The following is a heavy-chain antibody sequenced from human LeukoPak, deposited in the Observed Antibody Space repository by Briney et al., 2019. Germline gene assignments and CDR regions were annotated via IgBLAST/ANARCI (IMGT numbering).Heavy chain of an antibody. V-gene: IGHV1-69*13. CDR1: GYTFTSYG. CDR3: ARSTRTDIVVVPAAMDFDY. Sequence: SVKVSCKASGYTFTSYGISWVRQAPGQGLEWMGGIIPIFGTANYAQKFQGRVTITADESTSTAYMELSSLRSEDTVVYYCARSTRTDIVVVPAAMDFDYWGQGTLVTVSS. CDR2: IIPIFGTA. J-gene: IGHJ4*02. D-gene: IGHD2-2*01.